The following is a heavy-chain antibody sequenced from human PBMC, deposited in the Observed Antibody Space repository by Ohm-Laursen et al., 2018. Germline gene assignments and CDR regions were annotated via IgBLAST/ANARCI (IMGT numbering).Heavy chain of an antibody. CDR1: GFTFSSYS. Sequence: SLRLSCAASGFTFSSYSMNWVRQAPGKGLEWVSSISSSSSCIYYADSVKGRFTISRDNAKNSLYLQMNSLRAEDTAVYYCARNYYDSSTYWYFDLWGRGTLVTVSS. D-gene: IGHD3-22*01. CDR3: ARNYYDSSTYWYFDL. V-gene: IGHV3-21*01. CDR2: ISSSSSCI. J-gene: IGHJ2*01.